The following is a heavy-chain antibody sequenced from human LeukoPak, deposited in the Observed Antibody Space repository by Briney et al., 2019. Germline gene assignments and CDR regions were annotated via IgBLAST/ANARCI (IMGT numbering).Heavy chain of an antibody. D-gene: IGHD3-3*01. V-gene: IGHV1-2*02. J-gene: IGHJ4*02. CDR2: INPNSGGT. Sequence: ASVKVSCKASGYTFTGYYMHWVRQAPGQGLEWMGWINPNSGGTNYAQKFQGRVTMTRDTSISTAYMELSRLRSDDTAVYYCAREVTIFGEVISPSDFDYWGQGTLVTVSS. CDR1: GYTFTGYY. CDR3: AREVTIFGEVISPSDFDY.